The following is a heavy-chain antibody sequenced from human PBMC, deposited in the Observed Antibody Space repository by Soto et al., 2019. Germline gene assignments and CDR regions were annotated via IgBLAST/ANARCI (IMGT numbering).Heavy chain of an antibody. CDR1: GFTFSNAW. D-gene: IGHD6-19*01. CDR2: IKSKTDGGTT. Sequence: EVQLVESGGGLVQPGGSLRLSCAASGFTFSNAWMNWVRQAPGKGLEWVGRIKSKTDGGTTDYAAPVKGRFTISRDDSKNTLYLQMNSLKTEDTAVYYCTTDPYIAVAGSRWFDPWGQGTLVTVSS. CDR3: TTDPYIAVAGSRWFDP. J-gene: IGHJ5*02. V-gene: IGHV3-15*07.